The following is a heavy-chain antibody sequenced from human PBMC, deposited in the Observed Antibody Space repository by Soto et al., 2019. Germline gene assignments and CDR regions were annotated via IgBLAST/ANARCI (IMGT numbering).Heavy chain of an antibody. CDR1: GGTFSSYA. CDR2: IIPIFGTA. Sequence: SVKVSCKASGGTFSSYAISWVRQAPGQGLEWMGGIIPIFGTANYAQKFQGRVTITADESTSTAYMELSSLRSEDTAVYYCARPRITMVRGVRTPYYYGMDVWGQWTTVTVSS. V-gene: IGHV1-69*13. CDR3: ARPRITMVRGVRTPYYYGMDV. J-gene: IGHJ6*02. D-gene: IGHD3-10*01.